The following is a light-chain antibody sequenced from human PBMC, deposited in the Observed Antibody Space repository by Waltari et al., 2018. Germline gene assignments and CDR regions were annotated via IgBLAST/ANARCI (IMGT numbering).Light chain of an antibody. V-gene: IGLV2-14*03. Sequence: QSALTPPASVSGSPGQSITLSCTGTASDVAFYHFVPWYQQPPCKAPKVIISDVSERPAGVSNRFSGSKSGNTSYLTISGLQAEDEADYDCNSYTGSSSWVFGGGTKLTV. CDR3: NSYTGSSSWV. CDR1: ASDVAFYHF. J-gene: IGLJ3*02. CDR2: DVS.